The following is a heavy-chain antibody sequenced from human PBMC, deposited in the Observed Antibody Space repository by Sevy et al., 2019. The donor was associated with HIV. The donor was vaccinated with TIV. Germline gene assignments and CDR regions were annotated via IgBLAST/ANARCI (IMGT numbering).Heavy chain of an antibody. CDR2: RSYDGTNQ. D-gene: IGHD1-26*01. CDR3: AQVGESKWELFEFYAMHV. V-gene: IGHV3-30*18. J-gene: IGHJ6*02. Sequence: GGSLRLSCAASGIRFNNYGMHWVRRAPGKGLEWLADRSYDGTNQYYADSVKGRFTISRDDSKNTLYLQMNSLRVEDTAVYYCAQVGESKWELFEFYAMHVWGQGTTVTVSS. CDR1: GIRFNNYG.